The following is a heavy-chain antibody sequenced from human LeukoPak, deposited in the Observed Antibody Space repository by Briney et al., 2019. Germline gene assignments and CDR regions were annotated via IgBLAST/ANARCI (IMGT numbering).Heavy chain of an antibody. Sequence: GGSLRLSCGASGFTFSNYGMLSGRQAPGKGLEWVAFIRYDGNNKLYADSMKGRFTISRDNSKNTLYLHINSLRAEDTAVYYCAKDRYDILTGYYMGQALNYWGQGTLVTVSS. CDR1: GFTFSNYG. J-gene: IGHJ4*02. V-gene: IGHV3-30*02. CDR3: AKDRYDILTGYYMGQALNY. CDR2: IRYDGNNK. D-gene: IGHD3-9*01.